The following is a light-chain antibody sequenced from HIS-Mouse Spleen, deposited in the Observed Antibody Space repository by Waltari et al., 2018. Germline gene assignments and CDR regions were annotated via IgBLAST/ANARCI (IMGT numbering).Light chain of an antibody. V-gene: IGLV1-44*01. J-gene: IGLJ2*01. CDR2: SNN. CDR1: SSNIGSNT. CDR3: AAWDDSLNAVV. Sequence: QSVLTQPPSASGTPGQRVTISCSGSSSNIGSNTVNWYQQLPGTAPKLLIYSNNRRPSGVPDRLSGSKSGTSASLAISGLQSEDEADYYCAAWDDSLNAVVFGGGTKLTVL.